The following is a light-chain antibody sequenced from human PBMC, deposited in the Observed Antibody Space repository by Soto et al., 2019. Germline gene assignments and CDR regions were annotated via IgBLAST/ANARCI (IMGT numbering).Light chain of an antibody. CDR2: AAS. CDR3: QQYYSYPQT. J-gene: IGKJ2*01. CDR1: QGISSY. Sequence: AIRMTQSPSSFSASTGDRVTITCRASQGISSYLAWYQQKPRKAPKLLIYAASTLQSGVPSRFSGSGSGTDFTLTISCLQSEDFATYYCQQYYSYPQTFGQGTKLEIK. V-gene: IGKV1-8*01.